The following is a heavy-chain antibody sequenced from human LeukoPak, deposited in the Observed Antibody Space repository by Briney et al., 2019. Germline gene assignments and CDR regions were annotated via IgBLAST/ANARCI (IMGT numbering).Heavy chain of an antibody. CDR2: VYNSGST. CDR1: GGSISSSNYY. CDR3: ARDTGQYAPGTPGFTRFDP. V-gene: IGHV4-39*07. D-gene: IGHD3-10*01. J-gene: IGHJ5*02. Sequence: PSETLSLTCIVSGGSISSSNYYWGWIRQPPGKGLEWIGSVYNSGSTYYNPSLKSRVIVSLAMSQNQFSLRLTSVTAADTAVYYCARDTGQYAPGTPGFTRFDPWGQGALVTVSS.